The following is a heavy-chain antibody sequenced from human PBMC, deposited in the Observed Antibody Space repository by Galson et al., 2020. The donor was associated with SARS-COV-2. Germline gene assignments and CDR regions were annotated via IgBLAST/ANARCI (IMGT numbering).Heavy chain of an antibody. D-gene: IGHD3-10*01. CDR1: GGSISGYY. Sequence: SETLSLTCTVSGGSISGYYWSYIRQPPGKGLEWIGSVHYIGNTNYNPSLESRVTISIDTSKNQFSLKVKSLTAADTAVYYCARGSGSYYYFHHWGQGTLVTVSS. CDR2: VHYIGNT. V-gene: IGHV4-59*08. J-gene: IGHJ1*01. CDR3: ARGSGSYYYFHH.